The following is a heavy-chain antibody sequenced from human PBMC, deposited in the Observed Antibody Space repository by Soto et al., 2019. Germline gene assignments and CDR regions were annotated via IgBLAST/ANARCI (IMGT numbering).Heavy chain of an antibody. CDR1: GFTFSTSS. Sequence: EVQLVESGGGLGQPGGSLRLSCVVSGFTFSTSSMNWVRQAPGKGLEWVSYISSSSNTIYADSVKGRFTISRDNAKNSLYLQMNRLRDADTAVYYCARVIWSGYLTSDYWGQGPLVTVSS. V-gene: IGHV3-48*02. D-gene: IGHD3-3*01. J-gene: IGHJ4*02. CDR3: ARVIWSGYLTSDY. CDR2: ISSSSNTI.